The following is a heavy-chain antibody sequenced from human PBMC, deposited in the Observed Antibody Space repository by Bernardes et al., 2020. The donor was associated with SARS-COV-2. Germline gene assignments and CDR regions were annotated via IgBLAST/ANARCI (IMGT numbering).Heavy chain of an antibody. CDR2: IIPILGIA. Sequence: SVKVSCKASGGTFSSYTISWVRQAPGQGLEWMGRIIPILGIANYAQKFQGRVTITADKSTSTAYMELSSLRSEDTAVYYCASGAGNVVTAQHIGDAFDIWGQGTMVTVSS. D-gene: IGHD2-21*02. CDR3: ASGAGNVVTAQHIGDAFDI. V-gene: IGHV1-69*02. CDR1: GGTFSSYT. J-gene: IGHJ3*02.